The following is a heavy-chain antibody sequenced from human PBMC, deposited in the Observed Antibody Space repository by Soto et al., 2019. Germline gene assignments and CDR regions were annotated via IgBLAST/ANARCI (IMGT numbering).Heavy chain of an antibody. CDR1: GGTFSSYT. V-gene: IGHV1-69*02. Sequence: QVQLVQSGAEVKKPGSSVKVSCKASGGTFSSYTISWVRQAPGQGLEWMGRIIPILGIANYAQKFQGRVTITADKSTSTAYMELSSLRSEDTAVYYCASDVMVQGVAAADWGQGTLVTVSS. CDR2: IIPILGIA. J-gene: IGHJ4*02. D-gene: IGHD3-10*01. CDR3: ASDVMVQGVAAAD.